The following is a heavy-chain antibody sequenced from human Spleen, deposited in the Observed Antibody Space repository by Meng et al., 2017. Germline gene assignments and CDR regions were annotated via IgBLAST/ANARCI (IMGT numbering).Heavy chain of an antibody. CDR3: ATDKRYYDSSGYCSY. CDR1: GYTLTELS. Sequence: ASVKVFCKVSGYTLTELSMHWVRQAPGKGLEWMGGFDPEDGETIYAQKFQGRVTMTEDTSTDTAYMELSSLRSEDTAVYYCATDKRYYDSSGYCSYWGQGTLVTVSS. D-gene: IGHD3-22*01. J-gene: IGHJ4*02. V-gene: IGHV1-24*01. CDR2: FDPEDGET.